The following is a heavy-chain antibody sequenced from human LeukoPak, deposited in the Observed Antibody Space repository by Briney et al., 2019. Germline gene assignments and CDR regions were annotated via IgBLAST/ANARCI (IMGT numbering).Heavy chain of an antibody. V-gene: IGHV1-46*01. Sequence: ASVTVSSKAAGYTFTSYYMHWVRQAPGQGLEWMGIINPSGGSTSYAQKFQGRVTMTRDTSTSTVYMELSSLRSEDTAVYYCARGPARSIVDYWGQGTLVTVSS. CDR1: GYTFTSYY. J-gene: IGHJ4*02. CDR3: ARGPARSIVDY. CDR2: INPSGGST.